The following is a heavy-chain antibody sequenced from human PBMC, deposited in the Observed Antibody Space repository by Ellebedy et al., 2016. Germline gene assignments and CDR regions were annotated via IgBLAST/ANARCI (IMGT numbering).Heavy chain of an antibody. CDR1: DDSITSYY. Sequence: SETLSLTCNITDDSITSYYWSWIRQPPGKGLDYVGYIYYTGNTKYNPSLVGRVIISLDTSKKQLTLKLTSVTAADTAVYFCARTARVPEMWGQGAMVTVSS. CDR2: IYYTGNT. CDR3: ARTARVPEM. J-gene: IGHJ3*02. D-gene: IGHD4/OR15-4a*01. V-gene: IGHV4-59*01.